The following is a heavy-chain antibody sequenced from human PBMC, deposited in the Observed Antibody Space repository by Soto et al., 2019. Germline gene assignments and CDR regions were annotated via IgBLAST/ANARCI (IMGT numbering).Heavy chain of an antibody. CDR3: ARDIGPVLLYYYYMDV. J-gene: IGHJ6*03. CDR1: XFTFSSHW. D-gene: IGHD3-10*01. V-gene: IGHV3-74*01. CDR2: INSDGSST. Sequence: GGALRLPCAGSXFTFSSHWMHWVRQAPGKGLVWVSRINSDGSSTSCADSVKSRFTISRDNAKNTLYLQMNSLRAEDTAVYYCARDIGPVLLYYYYMDVWGQGTTVTVSS.